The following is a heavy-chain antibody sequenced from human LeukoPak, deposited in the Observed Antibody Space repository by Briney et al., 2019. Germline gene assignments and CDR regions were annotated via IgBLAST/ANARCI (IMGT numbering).Heavy chain of an antibody. CDR3: ARHVYGEGMVV. D-gene: IGHD4-17*01. CDR1: GGSLNGYY. V-gene: IGHV4-59*08. CDR2: IHSSEGT. Sequence: SETLSLTCTVSGGSLNGYYWGWIRQPPGKGLECIGYIHSSEGTAHNASLKSRLTISLDTSKNQFSLTLSSVTAADTAIYYCARHVYGEGMVVWGEGTTVTVSS. J-gene: IGHJ6*04.